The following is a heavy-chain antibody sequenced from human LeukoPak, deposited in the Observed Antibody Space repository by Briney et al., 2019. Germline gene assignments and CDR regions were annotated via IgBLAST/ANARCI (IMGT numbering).Heavy chain of an antibody. CDR1: GGSISSGDYY. CDR2: IYYSGST. Sequence: SETLSLTCTVSGGSISSGDYYWSWIRQPPGKGLEWIGYIYYSGSTYYNPSLKSRVTISVDTSKNQFSLKLSSVTAADTAVYYCARWAVRDEFCDYWGQGTLVTVSS. J-gene: IGHJ4*02. D-gene: IGHD3/OR15-3a*01. CDR3: ARWAVRDEFCDY. V-gene: IGHV4-30-4*01.